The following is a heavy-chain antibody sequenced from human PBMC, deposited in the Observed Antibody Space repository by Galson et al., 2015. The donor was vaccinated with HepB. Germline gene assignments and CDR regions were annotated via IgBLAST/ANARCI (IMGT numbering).Heavy chain of an antibody. D-gene: IGHD3-3*01. CDR1: GFTFSSYA. J-gene: IGHJ5*02. CDR3: AKSKYYDFWSGVPASFDP. CDR2: ISGSGGST. Sequence: SLRLSCAASGFTFSSYAMSWVRQAPGKGLEWVSAISGSGGSTYYADSVKGRFTISRDNSKNTLYLQMNSLRAEDTAVYYCAKSKYYDFWSGVPASFDPWGQGTLVTVSS. V-gene: IGHV3-23*01.